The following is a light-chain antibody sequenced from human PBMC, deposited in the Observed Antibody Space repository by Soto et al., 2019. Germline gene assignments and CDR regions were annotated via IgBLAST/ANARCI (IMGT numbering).Light chain of an antibody. CDR1: RSEVGVYDF. J-gene: IGLJ1*01. CDR3: SSYTTGSTYV. V-gene: IGLV2-14*01. Sequence: QSALPQPAAGSGSPGQSLTISCTGTRSEVGVYDFVSLYQQHPGKAPRYLIYEVKYRPSRVSNRFPCAKSGNTASLTISRLQAEDEADYSCSSYTTGSTYVFGTGTKVTVL. CDR2: EVK.